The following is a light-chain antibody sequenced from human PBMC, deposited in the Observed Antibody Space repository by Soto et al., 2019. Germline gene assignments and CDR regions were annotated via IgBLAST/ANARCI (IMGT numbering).Light chain of an antibody. CDR2: DVS. V-gene: IGLV2-14*01. J-gene: IGLJ1*01. CDR1: SSDVGGYNY. Sequence: QSVLPQPAYVSGSPGESITISCTGTSSDVGGYNYVSWCQQHPGKAPKLMIYDVSNRPSGVSNRFSGSKSGNTASLTISGLQAEDEADYYCSSYTSYYVFGTGTKVTVL. CDR3: SSYTSYYV.